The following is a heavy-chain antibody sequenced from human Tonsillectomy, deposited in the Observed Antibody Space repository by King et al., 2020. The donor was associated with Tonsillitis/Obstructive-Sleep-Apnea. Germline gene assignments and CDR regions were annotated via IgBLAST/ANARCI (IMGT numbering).Heavy chain of an antibody. Sequence: VQLVESGGGLVQPGRSLRLSCAASGFTFDDYAMHWVRQPPGKGLEWVSGISWNSDSIGYADSVKGRFTISRDNAKNSLYLQMSSLRAEDTALYYCAKDGQSRGRYYMDVWGKGTTVTVSS. CDR1: GFTFDDYA. D-gene: IGHD4-11*01. CDR2: ISWNSDSI. V-gene: IGHV3-9*01. J-gene: IGHJ6*03. CDR3: AKDGQSRGRYYMDV.